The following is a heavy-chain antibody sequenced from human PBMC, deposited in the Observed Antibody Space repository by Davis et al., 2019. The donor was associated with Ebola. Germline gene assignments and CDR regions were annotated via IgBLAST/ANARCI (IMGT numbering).Heavy chain of an antibody. CDR3: ARGLYCSGGSCYSGLDY. D-gene: IGHD2-15*01. J-gene: IGHJ4*02. Sequence: GGSLRLSCAASGFTFSGSAMHWVRQASGKGLEWVARIRSKANSYATAYAASVKGRFTISRDDSKNTAYLQMNSLRAEDTAVYYCARGLYCSGGSCYSGLDYWGQGTLVTVSS. CDR1: GFTFSGSA. V-gene: IGHV3-73*01. CDR2: IRSKANSYAT.